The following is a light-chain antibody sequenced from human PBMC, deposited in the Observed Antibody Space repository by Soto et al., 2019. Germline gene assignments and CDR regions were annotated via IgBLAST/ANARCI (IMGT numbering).Light chain of an antibody. Sequence: DLQMTQSPSSLSASVGDRVTITCWASQVIDNYLAWYQQQPGKVPRLLIYAGSILETGVPSRFTGSGSGTDFTLTITSLEPEDVATYYCQKYNSAPWTFGQGTKVEIK. CDR1: QVIDNY. J-gene: IGKJ1*01. CDR3: QKYNSAPWT. CDR2: AGS. V-gene: IGKV1-27*01.